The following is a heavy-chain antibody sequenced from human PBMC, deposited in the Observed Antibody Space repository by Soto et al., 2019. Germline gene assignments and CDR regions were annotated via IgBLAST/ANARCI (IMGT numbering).Heavy chain of an antibody. J-gene: IGHJ4*02. CDR2: IYYTGST. Sequence: PSETLSLTCAVSGFSVGSNNWWGWIRQSPGTGLAWIGNIYYTGSTNYNPSLKRRVTLSVDRANNQFSLRLTSVTAADTAVYYCVRKQSLPAAIWNWGQGALVTVSS. CDR3: VRKQSLPAAIWN. D-gene: IGHD2-2*01. CDR1: GFSVGSNNW. V-gene: IGHV4-28*01.